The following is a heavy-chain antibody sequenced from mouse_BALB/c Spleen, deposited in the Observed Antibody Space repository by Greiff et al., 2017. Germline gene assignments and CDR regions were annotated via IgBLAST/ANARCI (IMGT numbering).Heavy chain of an antibody. CDR1: GYTFTSYW. V-gene: IGHV1-7*01. CDR2: INPSTGYT. Sequence: VQLQQSGAELAKPGASVKMSCKASGYTFTSYWMHWVKQRPGQGLEWIGYINPSTGYTEYNQKFKDKATLTADKSSSTAYMQLSSLTSEDSAVYYCARSYYRYDDRAMGYWGQGTSVTVSS. D-gene: IGHD2-14*01. CDR3: ARSYYRYDDRAMGY. J-gene: IGHJ4*01.